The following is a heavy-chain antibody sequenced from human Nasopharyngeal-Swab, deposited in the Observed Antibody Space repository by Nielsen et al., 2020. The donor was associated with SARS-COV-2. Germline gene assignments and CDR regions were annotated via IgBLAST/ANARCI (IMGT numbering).Heavy chain of an antibody. J-gene: IGHJ4*02. CDR3: ASPSSPGGY. Sequence: VRQAPGKGLEWVSYISSSSSTIYYADSVKGQFTISRDNAKNSLYLQMNSLRDEDTAVYYCASPSSPGGYWGQGTLVTVSS. V-gene: IGHV3-48*02. D-gene: IGHD6-6*01. CDR2: ISSSSSTI.